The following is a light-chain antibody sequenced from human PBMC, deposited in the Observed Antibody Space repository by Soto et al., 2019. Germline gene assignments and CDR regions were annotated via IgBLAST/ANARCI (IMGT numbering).Light chain of an antibody. V-gene: IGLV2-14*01. J-gene: IGLJ3*02. Sequence: QSVLTQPASVSGSPGQSITISCTGTHSDVGGYNYVSWYQQYPGKAPKLMIYEVSNRPSGVSNRFSGSKSGNTASLTISGLQAEDEADYYCSSYTSSILVFGGGTKLTVL. CDR3: SSYTSSILV. CDR2: EVS. CDR1: HSDVGGYNY.